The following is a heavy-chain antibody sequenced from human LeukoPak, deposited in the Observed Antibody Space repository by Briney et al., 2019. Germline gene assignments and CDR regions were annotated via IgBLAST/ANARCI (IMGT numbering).Heavy chain of an antibody. J-gene: IGHJ5*02. V-gene: IGHV4-59*12. CDR2: IYYSGST. Sequence: PSETLSLTRTVSGGSISSYYWSWIRQPPGKGLEWIGYIYYSGSTNYNPSLKSRVTISVDTSKNQFSLKLSSVTAADTAVYYCAREKRITMVRGVTPNNWFDPWGQGTLVTVSS. CDR1: GGSISSYY. D-gene: IGHD3-10*01. CDR3: AREKRITMVRGVTPNNWFDP.